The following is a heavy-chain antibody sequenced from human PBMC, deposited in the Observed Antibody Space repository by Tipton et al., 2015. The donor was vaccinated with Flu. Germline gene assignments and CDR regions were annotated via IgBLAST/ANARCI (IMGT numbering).Heavy chain of an antibody. J-gene: IGHJ4*02. CDR3: AFKMATIFGIWESVDY. D-gene: IGHD5-24*01. V-gene: IGHV4-34*01. CDR2: INHSGST. Sequence: TLSLTCAVYGGSFSGYYYWSWIRQPPGKGLEWIGEINHSGSTNYNPSLKGRVSISGDTSKNQFSLKLSSVTAADTAVYYCAFKMATIFGIWESVDYWGQGTLVTVSS. CDR1: GGSFSGYYY.